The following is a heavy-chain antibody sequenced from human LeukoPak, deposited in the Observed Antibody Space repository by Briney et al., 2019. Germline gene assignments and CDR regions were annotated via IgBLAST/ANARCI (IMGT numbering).Heavy chain of an antibody. CDR2: IYSGGST. CDR1: GFTVSSNY. CDR3: ARDRHYYYMDV. J-gene: IGHJ6*03. V-gene: IGHV3-53*01. D-gene: IGHD6-6*01. Sequence: PGGSLRLSCAAPGFTVSSNYMSWVRQAPGKGLEWVSVIYSGGSTYYADSVKGRFTISRDNSKNTLYLQMNSLRAEDTAVYYCARDRHYYYMDVWGKGTTVTVSS.